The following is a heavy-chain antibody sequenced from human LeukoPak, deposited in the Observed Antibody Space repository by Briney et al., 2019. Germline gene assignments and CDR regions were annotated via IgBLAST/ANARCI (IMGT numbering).Heavy chain of an antibody. D-gene: IGHD6-13*01. J-gene: IGHJ4*02. Sequence: QAGGSLRLSCAASGFTFSSYWMHWVRQAPGKGLVWVSRINNDGSSTSYADSVKGRFIISRDNAKNTLYLQLNNLTAEDMAVYYCARPGGGPAAADPSSWGQGTLVTVSS. CDR2: INNDGSST. CDR3: ARPGGGPAAADPSS. V-gene: IGHV3-74*01. CDR1: GFTFSSYW.